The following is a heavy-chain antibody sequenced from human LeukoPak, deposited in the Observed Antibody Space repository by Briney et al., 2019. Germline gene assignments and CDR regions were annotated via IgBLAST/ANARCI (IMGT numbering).Heavy chain of an antibody. V-gene: IGHV1-18*01. J-gene: IGHJ4*02. CDR1: GYTFTSYG. CDR2: ISAYNGNT. D-gene: IGHD2-15*01. CDR3: AREGYCSGGSCYDLSHNVDY. Sequence: KPGASVKVSCKASGYTFTSYGISWVRQAPGQGLEWMGWISAYNGNTNYAQKLQGRVTMTTDTSTSTAYMELRSLRSDDTAVYYCAREGYCSGGSCYDLSHNVDYWGQGTLVTVSS.